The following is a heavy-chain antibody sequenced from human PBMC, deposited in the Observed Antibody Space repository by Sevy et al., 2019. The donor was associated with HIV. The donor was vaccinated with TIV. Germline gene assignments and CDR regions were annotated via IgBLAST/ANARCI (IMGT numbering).Heavy chain of an antibody. J-gene: IGHJ4*02. Sequence: GGSLRLSCAASGFTFSNYWMTWVRQAPGKGLEWVANINEDGSEKNYVDSVKGRFTISRDNAKNTLYLQMNSLRAEDTAVYYCARDLPPSATTVAHFDYWGQGTLVTVSS. CDR2: INEDGSEK. CDR3: ARDLPPSATTVAHFDY. V-gene: IGHV3-7*01. D-gene: IGHD4-17*01. CDR1: GFTFSNYW.